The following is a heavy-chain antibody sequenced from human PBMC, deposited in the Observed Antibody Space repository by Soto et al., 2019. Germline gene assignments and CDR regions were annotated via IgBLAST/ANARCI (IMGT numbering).Heavy chain of an antibody. CDR1: GFSLSTSEVG. V-gene: IGHV2-5*02. CDR3: AHRRADCSGGTCYHWFEP. J-gene: IGHJ5*02. D-gene: IGHD2-15*01. CDR2: IYWDDDK. Sequence: QITLRESGPTLVKPTQTLTLTCTFSGFSLSTSEVGVGWIRQPPGKALEWLGFIYWDDDKRYSPSLKSRLTITKDTSSNQVVLTMTNVDPVDTATYYCAHRRADCSGGTCYHWFEPWGQGTLVTVSS.